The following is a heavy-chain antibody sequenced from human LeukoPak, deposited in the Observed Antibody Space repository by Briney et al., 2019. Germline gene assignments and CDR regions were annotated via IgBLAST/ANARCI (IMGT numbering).Heavy chain of an antibody. V-gene: IGHV3-21*06. J-gene: IGHJ6*02. D-gene: IGHD1-1*01. CDR3: ARSKGGAQREYGMDV. Sequence: PGGSLRLSCAASGFTFKNYGMNWVRQAPGKGLEWVSSISSGATYIDNADSVKGRFTISRDNAKNSLYLEMSSLRAEDTAVYYCARSKGGAQREYGMDVWGQGTTVTVSS. CDR2: ISSGATYI. CDR1: GFTFKNYG.